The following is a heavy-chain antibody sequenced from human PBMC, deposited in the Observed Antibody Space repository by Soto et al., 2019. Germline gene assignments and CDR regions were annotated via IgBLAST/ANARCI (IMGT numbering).Heavy chain of an antibody. V-gene: IGHV1-2*04. Sequence: RASVKVSCKASGYTFTGYYMHWVRQAPGQGLEWMGWINPNSGGTNYAQKFQGWVTMTRDTSISTAYMELGRLRSDDTAVYYCARDRLPYCSSTSCSPYGMDVWGQGTTVTVSS. J-gene: IGHJ6*02. CDR2: INPNSGGT. D-gene: IGHD2-2*01. CDR3: ARDRLPYCSSTSCSPYGMDV. CDR1: GYTFTGYY.